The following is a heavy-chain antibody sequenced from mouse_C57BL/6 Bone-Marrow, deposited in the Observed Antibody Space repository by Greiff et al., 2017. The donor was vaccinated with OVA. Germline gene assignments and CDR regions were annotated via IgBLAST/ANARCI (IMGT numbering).Heavy chain of an antibody. D-gene: IGHD2-5*01. V-gene: IGHV1-76*01. J-gene: IGHJ2*01. Sequence: VMLVESGAELVRPGASVKLSCKASGYTFTDYYINWVKQRPGQGLEWIARIYPGSGNTYYNEKFKGKATLTAEKSSSTAYMQLSSLTSEDSAVYFCAREGYSNFYYCDYWGQGTTLTVSS. CDR2: IYPGSGNT. CDR1: GYTFTDYY. CDR3: AREGYSNFYYCDY.